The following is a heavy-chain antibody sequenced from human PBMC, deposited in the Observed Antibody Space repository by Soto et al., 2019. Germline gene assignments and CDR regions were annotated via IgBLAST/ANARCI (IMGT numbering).Heavy chain of an antibody. CDR2: IASDGKDK. Sequence: GGSLRLSCAASGFTFSNYAIHWVRQAPGKGLEWVAVIASDGKDKRYADSVKGRFTISRDNSKNTVYLQMNSLRGEDTAVYYCAKDGAIAAPPYSSDYWGQGSLVTRAS. CDR3: AKDGAIAAPPYSSDY. J-gene: IGHJ4*02. V-gene: IGHV3-30*18. CDR1: GFTFSNYA. D-gene: IGHD6-13*01.